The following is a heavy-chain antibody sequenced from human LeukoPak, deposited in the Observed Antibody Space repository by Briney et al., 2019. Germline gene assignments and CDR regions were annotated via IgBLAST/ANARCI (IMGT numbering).Heavy chain of an antibody. CDR1: GYTFTDYY. J-gene: IGHJ3*02. D-gene: IGHD3-22*01. Sequence: ASVKVSCKASGYTFTDYYMHWVRQAPGQGLEWMGWINPHSGGTDHAQKFQGRVAMTRDTSISTAYMELSSLRSEDTAVYYCATAGGRDSSHAFDIWGQGTMVTVSS. CDR2: INPHSGGT. CDR3: ATAGGRDSSHAFDI. V-gene: IGHV1-2*02.